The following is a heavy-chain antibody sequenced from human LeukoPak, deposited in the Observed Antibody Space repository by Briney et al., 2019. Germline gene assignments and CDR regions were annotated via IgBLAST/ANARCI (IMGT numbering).Heavy chain of an antibody. CDR1: GFTFSSYS. J-gene: IGHJ4*02. V-gene: IGHV3-21*01. CDR2: ISSSSSYI. Sequence: PGGSLRLSCAASGFTFSSYSMNWVRQAPGKGLEWVSSISSSSSYIYYADSVKGRFTISRDNAKNSLYLQMNSLRAEDTAVYYCARDSTRYSSGWAAFDYWGQGTLVTVSS. D-gene: IGHD6-19*01. CDR3: ARDSTRYSSGWAAFDY.